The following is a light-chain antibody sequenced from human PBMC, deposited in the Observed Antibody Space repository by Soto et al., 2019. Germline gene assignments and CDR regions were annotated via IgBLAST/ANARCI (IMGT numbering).Light chain of an antibody. J-gene: IGKJ4*01. V-gene: IGKV3-20*01. CDR3: QQYGSSPLT. Sequence: EIVLTQSPGTLSLSPGERATLSCRASQSVSSSYLAWYQQKPGQAPRLLIYGASSRATGIPDRFSGSGSGTDFNLTISRLEPEDFAVYYCQQYGSSPLTCGGGTKVEIK. CDR2: GAS. CDR1: QSVSSSY.